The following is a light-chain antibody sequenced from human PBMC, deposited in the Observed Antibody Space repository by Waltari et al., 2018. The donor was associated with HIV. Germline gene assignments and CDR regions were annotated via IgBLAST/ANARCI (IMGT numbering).Light chain of an antibody. V-gene: IGLV2-14*03. CDR1: SSDVGGYNY. CDR2: AVS. Sequence: QSALTQPASVSGSPGQSITISCTGTSSDVGGYNYVSLYQQHPGKAPKLMIYAVSNRPSGVSNRFSGSKSGNTASLTISGLQAEDEADYYCSSYTSSRSYVFGTGTRVTV. J-gene: IGLJ1*01. CDR3: SSYTSSRSYV.